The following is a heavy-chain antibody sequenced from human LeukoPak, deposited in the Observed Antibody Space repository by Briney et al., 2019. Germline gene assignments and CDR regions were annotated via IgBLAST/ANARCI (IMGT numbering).Heavy chain of an antibody. Sequence: SETLSLTCTVSGGSMRNDYWSSIRQPPREGLRWIGCISDSGNTNYNPSLRSRVTISVYTSQNQFSLRLSSVTAADTAVYYCTRVGRSLHWNPDYWGQGTLVTVSS. D-gene: IGHD1-1*01. V-gene: IGHV4-59*01. CDR3: TRVGRSLHWNPDY. J-gene: IGHJ4*02. CDR2: ISDSGNT. CDR1: GGSMRNDY.